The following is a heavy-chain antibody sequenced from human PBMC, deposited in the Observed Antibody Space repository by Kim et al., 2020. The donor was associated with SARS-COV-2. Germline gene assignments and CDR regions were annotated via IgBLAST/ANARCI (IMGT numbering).Heavy chain of an antibody. CDR3: ARGQPLDY. CDR2: ISYSGNP. J-gene: IGHJ4*02. D-gene: IGHD2-2*01. Sequence: SETLSLTCSVSGGSIRSGGKFWTWIRQHPAKGLEWIGYISYSGNPHYSPSLRSRVSISLQTSENQFSLELTSVTAADTAVDYCARGQPLDYWGQGNLVTV. V-gene: IGHV4-31*03. CDR1: GGSIRSGGKF.